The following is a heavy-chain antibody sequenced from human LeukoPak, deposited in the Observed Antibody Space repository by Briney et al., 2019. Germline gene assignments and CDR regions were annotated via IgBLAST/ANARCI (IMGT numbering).Heavy chain of an antibody. CDR2: INHSGST. CDR1: GGSITNSY. Sequence: SETLSLTCTVSGGSITNSYWNWIRQPPGKGLEWIGEINHSGSTNYNPSLKSRVTISVDTSKNQFSLKLSSVTAADTAVYYCARSTNYWGQGTLVTVSS. V-gene: IGHV4-34*01. CDR3: ARSTNY. J-gene: IGHJ4*02.